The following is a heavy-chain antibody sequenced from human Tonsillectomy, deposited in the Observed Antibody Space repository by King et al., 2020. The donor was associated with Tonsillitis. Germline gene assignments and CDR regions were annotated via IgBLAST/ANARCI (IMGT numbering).Heavy chain of an antibody. CDR2: IHYSVNT. CDR1: GGSINSGDYY. Sequence: QVQLQESGPGLVKPSQTLSLTCTVSGGSINSGDYYWSWIRQHPGKGLEWIGYIHYSVNTNYNPSLKSRLSISVDTSKNHFSLKLSSVTAADTAVYYCAGSWELPPGFDYWGQGTLVTVSS. V-gene: IGHV4-31*03. J-gene: IGHJ4*02. D-gene: IGHD1-26*01. CDR3: AGSWELPPGFDY.